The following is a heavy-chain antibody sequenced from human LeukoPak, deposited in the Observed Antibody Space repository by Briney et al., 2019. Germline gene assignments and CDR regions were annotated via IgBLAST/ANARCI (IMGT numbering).Heavy chain of an antibody. Sequence: GGSLRLSCAASGFTFSSYWMSWVRQAPGKGLEWVANIKQDGSEKYYVDSVKGRFTISRDNAKNSLYLQMNSLRAEDTAVYYCARVFRPSLTVFIIRGAFDIWGQGTMVTVSS. V-gene: IGHV3-7*01. CDR1: GFTFSSYW. CDR3: ARVFRPSLTVFIIRGAFDI. D-gene: IGHD3-3*01. CDR2: IKQDGSEK. J-gene: IGHJ3*02.